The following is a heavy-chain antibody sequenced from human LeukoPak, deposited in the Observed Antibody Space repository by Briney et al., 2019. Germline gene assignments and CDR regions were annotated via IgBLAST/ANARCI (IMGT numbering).Heavy chain of an antibody. CDR3: ARDRGEQGN. Sequence: GGSLRLSCAPSGLTVSSNYVTWVRQAPGKGLEWVSVIFSGGDTYYTDSVKDRFTISRDNSEDTVYLQMNSLRAEDTAIYYCARDRGEQGNWGQGTLVTVSS. D-gene: IGHD3-16*01. CDR1: GLTVSSNY. V-gene: IGHV3-66*01. J-gene: IGHJ4*02. CDR2: IFSGGDT.